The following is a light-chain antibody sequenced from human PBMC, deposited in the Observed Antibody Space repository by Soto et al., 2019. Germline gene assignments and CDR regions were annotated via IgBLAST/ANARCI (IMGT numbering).Light chain of an antibody. CDR1: QSISSY. V-gene: IGKV1-5*03. J-gene: IGKJ1*01. CDR2: KAS. CDR3: QHYNSYSEA. Sequence: IQLTQSPSALSASVGHRVTITCRASQSISSYLNWYQQEPGKAPKLLIYKASTLNSGVPSRFSGSGSGTEFTLTISSLQPDDFATYYCQHYNSYSEAFGQGTKVEIK.